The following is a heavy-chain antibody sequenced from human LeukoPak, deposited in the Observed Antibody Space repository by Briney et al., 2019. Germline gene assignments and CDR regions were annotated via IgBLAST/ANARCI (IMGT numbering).Heavy chain of an antibody. D-gene: IGHD6-19*01. Sequence: SETLSLTCAVYSESFSDFYWSWIRQPPGKGLEWIGYIYYTGTTNYNPSLKSRVTISVDTSKNQFSLKLSSVTAADTAIYYCARESSGWHDFWGQGTLVTVSS. CDR1: SESFSDFY. J-gene: IGHJ4*02. V-gene: IGHV4-59*01. CDR2: IYYTGTT. CDR3: ARESSGWHDF.